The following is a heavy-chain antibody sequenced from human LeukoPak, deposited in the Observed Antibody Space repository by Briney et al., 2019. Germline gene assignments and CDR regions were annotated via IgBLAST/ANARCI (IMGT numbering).Heavy chain of an antibody. V-gene: IGHV3-21*01. J-gene: IGHJ5*01. CDR1: GFALKSYS. D-gene: IGHD2-8*02. CDR3: ARVAVSGPTGWFDS. Sequence: GGSLRLSCAGSGFALKSYSLSWGRQAPGKGLEWVSSISSTSAYIYYADSVKGRFTISRDNVDNVVYLQMNSLGAEDTAVYYCARVAVSGPTGWFDSWGQGTLVIVSS. CDR2: ISSTSAYI.